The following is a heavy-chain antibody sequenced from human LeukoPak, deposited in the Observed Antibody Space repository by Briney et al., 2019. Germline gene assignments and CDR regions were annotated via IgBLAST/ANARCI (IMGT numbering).Heavy chain of an antibody. CDR1: GGSISSYY. Sequence: SETLSLTCTVSGGSISSYYWSWIRQPPGKGLEWIGYVSYSGDTNYDPSLRSRVTMSVDTSKSQFSLKLSSVTAADTAVYFCARGGMSTYYDSGGYFSYWVQGAPVTVSS. CDR2: VSYSGDT. CDR3: ARGGMSTYYDSGGYFSY. V-gene: IGHV4-59*01. J-gene: IGHJ4*02. D-gene: IGHD3-22*01.